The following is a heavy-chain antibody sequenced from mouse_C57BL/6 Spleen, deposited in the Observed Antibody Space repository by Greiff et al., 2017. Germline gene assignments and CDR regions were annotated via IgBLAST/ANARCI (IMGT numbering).Heavy chain of an antibody. V-gene: IGHV1-80*01. CDR3: AREGDDYDGDPAY. CDR2: IYPGDGDT. J-gene: IGHJ3*01. D-gene: IGHD2-4*01. Sequence: QVQLQQSGAELVKPGASVKISCKASGYAFSSYWMNWVKQRPGKGLEWIGQIYPGDGDTNYNGKFTGKATLTADKSSSTAYMQLSSLTSEDSAVYFCAREGDDYDGDPAYWGQGTLVTVSA. CDR1: GYAFSSYW.